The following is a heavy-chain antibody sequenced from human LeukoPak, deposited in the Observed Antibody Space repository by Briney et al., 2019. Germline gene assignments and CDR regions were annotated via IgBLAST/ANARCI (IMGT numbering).Heavy chain of an antibody. CDR3: ARGGYCSSTSCYDAFDI. CDR2: IYTSGST. CDR1: GGSISSGSYY. Sequence: SDTLSLTCTVSGGSISSGSYYWSWIRQPAGKGLEWIGRIYTSGSTNYNPSLKSRVTISVDTSKNQFSLKLSSVTAADTAVYYCARGGYCSSTSCYDAFDIWGQGTMVTVSS. V-gene: IGHV4-61*02. D-gene: IGHD2-2*01. J-gene: IGHJ3*02.